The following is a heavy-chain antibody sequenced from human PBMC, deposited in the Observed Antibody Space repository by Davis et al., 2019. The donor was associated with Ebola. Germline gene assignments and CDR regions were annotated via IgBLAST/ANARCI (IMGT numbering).Heavy chain of an antibody. V-gene: IGHV4-39*07. J-gene: IGHJ4*02. Sequence: SETLSLTCTVSGASISTSSFYWAWIRQPPGKGLEWIGEINHSGSTNYNPSLKSRVTISVDTSKNQFSLKLSSVTAADTAVYYCARGGDWTLDYWGQGTLATVSS. CDR3: ARGGDWTLDY. CDR1: GASISTSSFY. CDR2: INHSGST. D-gene: IGHD2-21*01.